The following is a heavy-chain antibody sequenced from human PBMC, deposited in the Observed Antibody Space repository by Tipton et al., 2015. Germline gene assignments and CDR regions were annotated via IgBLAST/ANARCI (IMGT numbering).Heavy chain of an antibody. J-gene: IGHJ1*01. CDR1: GGSFSDYY. CDR2: IYYSGST. D-gene: IGHD3-22*01. Sequence: TLSLTCTVSGGSFSDYYWSWIRQSPGEGLEWIGYIYYSGSTNYNPSLRSRVAMSMDTSKNQFSLKLSSVIAADTAVYYCARALIIQGYYHDSSRYYLFNSWGQGTLVTVSS. CDR3: ARALIIQGYYHDSSRYYLFNS. V-gene: IGHV4-59*01.